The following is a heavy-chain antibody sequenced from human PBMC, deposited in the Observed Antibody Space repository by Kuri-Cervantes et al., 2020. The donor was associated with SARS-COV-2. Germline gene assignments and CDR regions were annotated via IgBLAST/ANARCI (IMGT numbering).Heavy chain of an antibody. CDR2: FDPEDGER. V-gene: IGHV1-24*01. CDR3: ATGLVDARSPLPSHYYGLSV. CDR1: GYTLIELS. D-gene: IGHD2-8*01. Sequence: ASVKVSCKISGYTLIELSIYWVRLAPGKGLEWMGGFDPEDGERVSAQKFQGRVTMTEDTSTDTAYLELRSLRSDDTAVYCCATGLVDARSPLPSHYYGLSVWGQGTTVPSP. J-gene: IGHJ6*02.